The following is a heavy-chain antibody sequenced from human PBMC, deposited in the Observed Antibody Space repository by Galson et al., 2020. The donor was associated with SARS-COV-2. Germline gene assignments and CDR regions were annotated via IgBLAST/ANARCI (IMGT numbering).Heavy chain of an antibody. CDR1: GFTFSNAW. Sequence: ARSMRLSCAASGFTFSNAWMSWVRQPQGKGLEWVGRIQSKTDGATTDYAAPVKGRFIISRDDSKDTLYLQMNSLKTEDTALYDCTADVPESGVGEFDYWGQGALVTVSS. CDR2: IQSKTDGATT. J-gene: IGHJ4*01. D-gene: IGHD3-16*01. CDR3: TADVPESGVGEFDY. V-gene: IGHV3-15*01.